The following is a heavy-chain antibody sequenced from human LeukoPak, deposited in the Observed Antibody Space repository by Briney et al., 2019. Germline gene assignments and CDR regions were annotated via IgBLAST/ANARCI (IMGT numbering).Heavy chain of an antibody. D-gene: IGHD1-26*01. V-gene: IGHV3-23*01. CDR3: TTSGNPSLIDI. CDR2: ISGSGGST. Sequence: GGSLRLSCAASGFTFSSYAMSWVRQAPGKGLEWVSAISGSGGSTYYADSVKGRFTISRDNSKNTLYLQMNSLKTEDTAVYYCTTSGNPSLIDIWGQGTMVTVSS. CDR1: GFTFSSYA. J-gene: IGHJ3*02.